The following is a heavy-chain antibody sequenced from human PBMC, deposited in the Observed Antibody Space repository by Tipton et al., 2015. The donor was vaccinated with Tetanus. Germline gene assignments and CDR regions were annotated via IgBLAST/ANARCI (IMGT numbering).Heavy chain of an antibody. V-gene: IGHV4-61*08. D-gene: IGHD5-24*01. CDR2: ISHSGTT. CDR1: GGSISSDAHY. J-gene: IGHJ4*02. CDR3: ARTTRRWLHPDF. Sequence: TLSLTCSVSGGSISSDAHYWSWIRQPPGKGLEWLGYISHSGTTNYNPSLMSRVTLSLDTARGQFSLQLRSVTAADTAVYYCARTTRRWLHPDFWGPGTLVTVSS.